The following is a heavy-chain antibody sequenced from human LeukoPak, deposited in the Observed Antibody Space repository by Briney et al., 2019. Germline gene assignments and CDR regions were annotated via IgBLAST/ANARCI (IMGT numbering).Heavy chain of an antibody. J-gene: IGHJ4*02. CDR1: GYTFTSYD. Sequence: ASVKVSCKASGYTFTSYDINWLRQATGQGLDWMGWMNPNSGNTGYAQKFQGRVTMTRNTSISTAYMELSSLRSEDTAVYYCARTLYESIAVAGTDFDYWGQGTLVTVSS. CDR2: MNPNSGNT. V-gene: IGHV1-8*01. CDR3: ARTLYESIAVAGTDFDY. D-gene: IGHD6-19*01.